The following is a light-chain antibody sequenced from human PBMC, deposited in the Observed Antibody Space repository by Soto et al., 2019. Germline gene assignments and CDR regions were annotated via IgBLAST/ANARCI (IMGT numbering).Light chain of an antibody. J-gene: IGLJ1*01. CDR2: GDT. Sequence: QSVLTQPPSVSGAPGQRVTMSCTGSSSNIGAGFVVHWYQHLPGTAPKLLIYGDTNRPSGVPDRFSGSRSGTSASLTITGLQAEDEADYYCQSYGSSLSVLYVFGTGTKVTVL. CDR3: QSYGSSLSVLYV. CDR1: SSNIGAGFV. V-gene: IGLV1-40*01.